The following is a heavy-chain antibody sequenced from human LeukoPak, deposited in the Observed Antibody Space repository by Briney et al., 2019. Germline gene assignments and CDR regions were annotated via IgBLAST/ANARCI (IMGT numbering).Heavy chain of an antibody. J-gene: IGHJ4*02. D-gene: IGHD3-10*01. CDR2: ISGSGGST. V-gene: IGHV3-23*01. CDR3: AKDPKRWFGESPFDY. CDR1: GFTFSSYA. Sequence: GGSLRLSCAASGFTFSSYAMSWVRQAPGKGLEWVSAISGSGGSTYYADSVKGRFTISRDNSKNTLYLQMNSLRAEDTAVYYCAKDPKRWFGESPFDYWGQGTLVTVSS.